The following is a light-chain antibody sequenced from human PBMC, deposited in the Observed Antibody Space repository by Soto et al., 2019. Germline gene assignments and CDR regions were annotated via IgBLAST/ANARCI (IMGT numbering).Light chain of an antibody. CDR1: QSVSSNY. V-gene: IGKV3-20*01. Sequence: EIVLTQSPGTLSLSPGERATLSCRASQSVSSNYLAWYQQKPGQAPRLLIYVAASRSTAIPDRFSGSWSGADFALTTSRLEPEDVAVYYCQQFYTSPPSTFGQGTRLEIK. J-gene: IGKJ5*01. CDR3: QQFYTSPPST. CDR2: VAA.